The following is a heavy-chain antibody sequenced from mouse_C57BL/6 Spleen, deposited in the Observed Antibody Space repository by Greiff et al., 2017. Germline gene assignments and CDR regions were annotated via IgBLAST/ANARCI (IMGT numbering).Heavy chain of an antibody. V-gene: IGHV5-15*01. D-gene: IGHD2-4*01. J-gene: IGHJ3*01. Sequence: EVKLVESGGGLVQPGGSLKLSCAASGFTFSDYGMAWVRQAPRKGPEWVAFISNLAYSIYYADTVTGRVTISRENAKNTLYLEMSSLRSEDTAMYYCASSNYDYDGEFAYWGKGTLVTVSA. CDR3: ASSNYDYDGEFAY. CDR2: ISNLAYSI. CDR1: GFTFSDYG.